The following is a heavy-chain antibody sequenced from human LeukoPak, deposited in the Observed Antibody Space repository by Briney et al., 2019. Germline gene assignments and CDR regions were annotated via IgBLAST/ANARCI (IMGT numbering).Heavy chain of an antibody. CDR2: ISSSSSYI. Sequence: PGGSLRLSCAASGFTFSSYSMNWVRQAPGKGLEWVSSISSSSSYIYYADSVKGRFTISRDNAKNSLYLQMNSLRAEDTAVYYCAKSLVLRFLEWLPNPFDYWGQGTLVTVSS. J-gene: IGHJ4*02. D-gene: IGHD3-3*01. CDR1: GFTFSSYS. CDR3: AKSLVLRFLEWLPNPFDY. V-gene: IGHV3-21*04.